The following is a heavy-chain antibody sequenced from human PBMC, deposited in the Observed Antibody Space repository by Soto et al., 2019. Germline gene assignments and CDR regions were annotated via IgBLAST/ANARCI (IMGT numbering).Heavy chain of an antibody. CDR3: AKVGWLAPTLYSFDY. CDR2: ISGSGGST. D-gene: IGHD3-3*01. V-gene: IGHV3-23*01. Sequence: EVQLLESGGGLVQPGGSLRLSCAASGFTFSSYAMSWVRQAPGKGLEWVSAISGSGGSTYYADSVKGRFTISRNNSKNTLYLQMNSLRAEDTAVYYCAKVGWLAPTLYSFDYWVQGTLVTVSS. J-gene: IGHJ4*02. CDR1: GFTFSSYA.